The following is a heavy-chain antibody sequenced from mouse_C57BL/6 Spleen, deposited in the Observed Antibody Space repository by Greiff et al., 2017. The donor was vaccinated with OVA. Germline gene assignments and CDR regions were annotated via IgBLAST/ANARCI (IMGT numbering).Heavy chain of an antibody. V-gene: IGHV1-72*01. CDR3: ARRSYWYFDV. J-gene: IGHJ1*03. Sequence: QVQLKQPGAELVKPGASVKLSCKASGYTFTSYWMHWVKQRPGRGLEWIGRIDPNSGGTKYNEKFKSKATLTVDKPSSTAYMQLSSLTSEDSAVYYCARRSYWYFDVWGTGTTVTVSS. CDR1: GYTFTSYW. CDR2: IDPNSGGT.